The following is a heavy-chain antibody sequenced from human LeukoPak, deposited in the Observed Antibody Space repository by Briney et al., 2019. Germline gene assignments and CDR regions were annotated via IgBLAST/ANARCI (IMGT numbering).Heavy chain of an antibody. CDR2: IYYSGST. V-gene: IGHV4-39*01. CDR3: ARNRYYYGSGNYGVPDWFDP. CDR1: GGSISTNSYY. Sequence: SETLSLTCTVSGGSISTNSYYWGWIRQPPGKGLEWIGSIYYSGSTYYNPSLKSRVTISVDTSKNQFSLKLNSVTAADTAVYYCARNRYYYGSGNYGVPDWFDPCGQGTLVTVSS. D-gene: IGHD3-10*01. J-gene: IGHJ5*02.